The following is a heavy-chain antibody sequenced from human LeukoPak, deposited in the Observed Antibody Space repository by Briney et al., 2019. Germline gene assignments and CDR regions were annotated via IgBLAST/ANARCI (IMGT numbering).Heavy chain of an antibody. J-gene: IGHJ4*02. CDR3: AKDRFAFGGVIANFDY. V-gene: IGHV3-23*01. D-gene: IGHD3-16*02. Sequence: GGSLRLSCAASGFTFSSYAMSWVRQAPGKGLEWVSAISGSGGSTYYADSVKGRFTISRDNSKNTLYLQMNSLRAEDTAVYYCAKDRFAFGGVIANFDYWGQGTLVTVSS. CDR2: ISGSGGST. CDR1: GFTFSSYA.